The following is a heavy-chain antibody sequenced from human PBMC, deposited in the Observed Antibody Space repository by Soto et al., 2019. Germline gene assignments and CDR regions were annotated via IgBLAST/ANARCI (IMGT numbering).Heavy chain of an antibody. CDR3: AGYGVCGSDCYSVDY. CDR1: GGSISSYY. J-gene: IGHJ4*02. D-gene: IGHD2-21*02. CDR2: IYYSGRT. Sequence: SETLSLTCTVSGGSISSYYWSWIRQPPGKGLEWIGYIYYSGRTNYNPSLKSRGTISIDTSKNQFSLKLSSGTAADTAVYYCAGYGVCGSDCYSVDYWGQGTLVTVSS. V-gene: IGHV4-59*01.